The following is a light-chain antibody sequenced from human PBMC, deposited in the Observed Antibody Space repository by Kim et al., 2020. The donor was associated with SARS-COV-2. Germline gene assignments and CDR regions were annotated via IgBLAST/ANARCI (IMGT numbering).Light chain of an antibody. CDR3: QQRSNWPPALT. J-gene: IGKJ4*01. CDR1: QNVSSN. CDR2: AAS. V-gene: IGKV3-11*01. Sequence: PGDRATLFCRASQNVSSNLAWYQQKPGQAPRLLIYAASNRATGVPARFSGSGSGTDFTLTISSLQSEDFAVYYCQQRSNWPPALTFGGGTKVDIK.